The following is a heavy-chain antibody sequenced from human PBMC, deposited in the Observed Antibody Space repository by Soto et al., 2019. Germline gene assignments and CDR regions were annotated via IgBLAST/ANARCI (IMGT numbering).Heavy chain of an antibody. Sequence: SETLSLTCAVYGGSFSGYYWSWIRQPPGKGLEWIGEINHSGSTNYNPSLKSRVTISVDTSKNQFSLKLSSVPAADTAVYYCARGEYYGSGSYYAEYFQHWGQGTLVTVSS. D-gene: IGHD3-10*01. J-gene: IGHJ1*01. CDR1: GGSFSGYY. CDR2: INHSGST. V-gene: IGHV4-34*01. CDR3: ARGEYYGSGSYYAEYFQH.